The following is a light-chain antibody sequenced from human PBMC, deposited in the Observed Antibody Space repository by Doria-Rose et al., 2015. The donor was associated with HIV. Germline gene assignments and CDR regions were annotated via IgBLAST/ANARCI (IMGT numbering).Light chain of an antibody. CDR2: DGS. Sequence: TQSPGTLSLSPGERATLSCRASQSFSSTYLAWYQQKPGQAPSLLIYDGSTRATGIPDRFSASGSGTDFTLTINRLEPEDFALDYCHQYGSSWTCGQGTKVEI. V-gene: IGKV3-20*01. CDR3: HQYGSSWT. CDR1: QSFSSTY. J-gene: IGKJ1*01.